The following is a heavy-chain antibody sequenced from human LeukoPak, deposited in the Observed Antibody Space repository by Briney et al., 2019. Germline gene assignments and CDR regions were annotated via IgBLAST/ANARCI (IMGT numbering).Heavy chain of an antibody. V-gene: IGHV3-23*01. J-gene: IGHJ4*02. CDR2: ISGSGGST. Sequence: SGGSLRLSCAASGFTFSSFGMTWVRQAPGKGLEWVSAISGSGGSTYYADSVKGRFTISRDNSKNTLYLQMNSLRAEDTAVYYCARGIVGAPTYFDYWGQGTLVTVSS. CDR3: ARGIVGAPTYFDY. D-gene: IGHD1-26*01. CDR1: GFTFSSFG.